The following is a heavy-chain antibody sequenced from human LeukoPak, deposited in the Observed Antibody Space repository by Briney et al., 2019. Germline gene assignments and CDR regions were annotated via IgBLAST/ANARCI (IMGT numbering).Heavy chain of an antibody. CDR1: GGSVSSGSYY. CDR3: ARDSDLGYCSGGSCNYYFDY. J-gene: IGHJ4*02. V-gene: IGHV4-61*01. D-gene: IGHD2-15*01. Sequence: SKTLSLTCTVSGGSVSSGSYYWSWIRQPPGKGLEWIGYIYYSGSTNYNPSLKSRVTISVDTSKNQFSLKLSSVTAADTAVYYCARDSDLGYCSGGSCNYYFDYWGQGTLVTASS. CDR2: IYYSGST.